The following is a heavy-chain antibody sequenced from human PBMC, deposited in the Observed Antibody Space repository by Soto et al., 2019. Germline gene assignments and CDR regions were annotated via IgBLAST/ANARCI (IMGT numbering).Heavy chain of an antibody. CDR2: INPSDGST. J-gene: IGHJ4*02. CDR1: GYTFTSQY. V-gene: IGHV1-46*04. D-gene: IGHD1-26*01. CDR3: ARDEDSGSYYFDS. Sequence: QVQLVQSGAEVKKPGASVKVSCKASGYTFTSQYIHWVRQAPGQGLEWMGIINPSDGSTIYAQKLQRRVTMTRDTSTSTVYVELSSLRSEDTAVYYCARDEDSGSYYFDSWGQGTLVTVSS.